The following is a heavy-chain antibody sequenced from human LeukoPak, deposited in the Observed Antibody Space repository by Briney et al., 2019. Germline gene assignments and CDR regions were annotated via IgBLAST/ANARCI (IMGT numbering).Heavy chain of an antibody. Sequence: GGSLRLSCAASGFTFSSYAMSWVRQAPGKGLEWVSAISASGGSTYYADSVKGRFTISRDNSKNTLYLQMNGLRAEDTAVYYCANIGYSGYDWDYWGQGTLVTVSS. J-gene: IGHJ4*02. CDR1: GFTFSSYA. V-gene: IGHV3-23*01. D-gene: IGHD5-12*01. CDR3: ANIGYSGYDWDY. CDR2: ISASGGST.